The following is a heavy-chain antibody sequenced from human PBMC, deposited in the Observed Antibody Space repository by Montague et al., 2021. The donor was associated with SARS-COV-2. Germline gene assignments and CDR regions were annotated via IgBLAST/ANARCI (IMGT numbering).Heavy chain of an antibody. CDR1: GYSITHAYY. CDR3: ARTSQYCTPTNCYLPNAMDV. CDR2: IWHGGST. Sequence: SETLSLTCTVSGYSITHAYYWGWIRQPPGKGLEWIGNIWHGGSTYYNLSLKSRVTISVDTSNNQFSLKLTSVTAADTAVYYCARTSQYCTPTNCYLPNAMDVGGQGTTVTGSS. V-gene: IGHV4-38-2*02. J-gene: IGHJ6*02. D-gene: IGHD2-8*01.